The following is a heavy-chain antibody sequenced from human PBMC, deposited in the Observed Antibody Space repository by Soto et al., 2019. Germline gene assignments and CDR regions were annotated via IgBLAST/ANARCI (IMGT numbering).Heavy chain of an antibody. Sequence: HPGGSLRLSCAASGFTFSSYAMSWVRQAPGKGLEWVSAISGSGGSTYYADSVKGRFTISRDNSKNTLYLQMNSLRAEDTAVYYCAKDGKAVAAHGGNDAFDIWGQGTMVNVS. D-gene: IGHD6-19*01. CDR1: GFTFSSYA. CDR3: AKDGKAVAAHGGNDAFDI. J-gene: IGHJ3*02. V-gene: IGHV3-23*01. CDR2: ISGSGGST.